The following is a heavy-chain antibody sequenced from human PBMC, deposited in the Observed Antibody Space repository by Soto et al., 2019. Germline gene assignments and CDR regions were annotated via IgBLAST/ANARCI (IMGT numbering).Heavy chain of an antibody. CDR1: GGTFSSYT. J-gene: IGHJ6*02. CDR2: ISAYNGNT. Sequence: ASVKVSCKASGGTFSSYTISWVRQAPGQGLEWMGWISAYNGNTNYAQKLQGRVTMTTDTSTSTAYMELRSLRSDDTAVYYCARDKTGITIFGVVIGDYGMDVWGQGTTVTVSS. CDR3: ARDKTGITIFGVVIGDYGMDV. D-gene: IGHD3-3*01. V-gene: IGHV1-18*01.